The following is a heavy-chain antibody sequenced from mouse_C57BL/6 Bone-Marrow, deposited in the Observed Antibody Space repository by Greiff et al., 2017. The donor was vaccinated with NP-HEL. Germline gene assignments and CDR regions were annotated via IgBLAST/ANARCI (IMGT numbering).Heavy chain of an antibody. Sequence: EVQGVESGGDLVKPGGSLKLSCAASGFTFSSYGMSWVRQTPDKRLEWVATISSGGSYTYYPDSVKGRFTISRDNAKNTLYLQMSSLKSEDTAMYYCARHDPVYYGSSNWYFDVWGTGTTVTVSS. CDR1: GFTFSSYG. CDR2: ISSGGSYT. V-gene: IGHV5-6*01. CDR3: ARHDPVYYGSSNWYFDV. J-gene: IGHJ1*03. D-gene: IGHD1-1*01.